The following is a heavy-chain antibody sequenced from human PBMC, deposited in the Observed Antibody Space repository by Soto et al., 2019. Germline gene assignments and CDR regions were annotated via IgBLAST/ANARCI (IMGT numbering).Heavy chain of an antibody. D-gene: IGHD1-26*01. CDR2: ITGSSGST. J-gene: IGHJ4*02. Sequence: GGSLRLSCAASGFTFSNYRISLRPHAPGKGSEGVSAITGSSGSTYYADSVKDPFTISRDNPKNTLYLQMNSLRAEDTAVYYCAKGKTWEPNDYWGQGTLVSVSS. CDR3: AKGKTWEPNDY. V-gene: IGHV3-23*01. CDR1: GFTFSNYR.